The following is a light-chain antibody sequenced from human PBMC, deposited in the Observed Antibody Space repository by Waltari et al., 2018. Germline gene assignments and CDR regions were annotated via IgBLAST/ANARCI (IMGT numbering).Light chain of an antibody. CDR2: DAS. CDR3: QKYGTLPAT. Sequence: EIVLTQSPGTLSLSPGARATLSCRASQSVSRTLAWYQQKPGQPPRLLIYDASTRATGIPDRFSGSGSGTDFSLTISRLEPEDFAVYYCQKYGTLPATFGQGTKVEIK. V-gene: IGKV3-20*01. J-gene: IGKJ1*01. CDR1: QSVSRT.